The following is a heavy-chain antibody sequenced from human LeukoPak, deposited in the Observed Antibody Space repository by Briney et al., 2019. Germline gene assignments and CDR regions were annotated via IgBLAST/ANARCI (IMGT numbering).Heavy chain of an antibody. J-gene: IGHJ5*02. CDR1: GFTFSSYA. CDR3: VRVSGFCTNGVCPSFDP. D-gene: IGHD2-8*01. V-gene: IGHV3-23*01. Sequence: PGGSLRLSCAASGFTFSSYAMSWVRQAPGKGLEWVSAISGSGGSTYYADSVKGRFTISRDNSKNTLYLQMNSLRTEDTAVYYCVRVSGFCTNGVCPSFDPWGQGTLVTVSS. CDR2: ISGSGGST.